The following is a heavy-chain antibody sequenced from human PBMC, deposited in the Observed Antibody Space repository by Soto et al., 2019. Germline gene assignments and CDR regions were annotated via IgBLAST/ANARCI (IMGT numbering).Heavy chain of an antibody. CDR2: IYYSGST. CDR1: GGSISSYY. Sequence: PSETLSLTCTVSGGSISSYYWSWIRQPPGKGLEWIGYIYYSGSTNYNPSLKSRVTISVDTSKNQFSLKLSSVTAADTAVYYCARATQGSSGGFDPWGQGTLVTVSS. J-gene: IGHJ5*02. V-gene: IGHV4-59*01. D-gene: IGHD6-6*01. CDR3: ARATQGSSGGFDP.